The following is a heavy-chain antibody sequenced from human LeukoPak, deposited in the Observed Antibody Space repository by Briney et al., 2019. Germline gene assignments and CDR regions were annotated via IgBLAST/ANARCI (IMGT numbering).Heavy chain of an antibody. CDR2: MNQDGSLR. CDR1: GFTFSSDW. D-gene: IGHD3/OR15-3a*01. J-gene: IGHJ4*02. Sequence: GGSLRLSCAACGFTFSSDWMSWVRQAPGKGLEWVANMNQDGSLRQYLRSVKGRFTISRDNAKNSLYLQMNSLRAEDTAVYFCSSGPNFDYWGRGTLVTVSS. V-gene: IGHV3-7*05. CDR3: SSGPNFDY.